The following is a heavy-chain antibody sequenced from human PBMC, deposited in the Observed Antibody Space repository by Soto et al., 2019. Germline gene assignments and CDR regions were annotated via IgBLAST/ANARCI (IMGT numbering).Heavy chain of an antibody. CDR2: IYSGRST. Sequence: EVQLVESGGGLIQPGGSLRLSCAASGFTVSSNYMSWVRQAPGKGLEWVSVIYSGRSTYYADSVKGRFTISRDNSKNTVHLTMNSLRAEDTAVYYCAREWELPNYYGMDVWGQGTTVTVSS. J-gene: IGHJ6*02. CDR3: AREWELPNYYGMDV. CDR1: GFTVSSNY. V-gene: IGHV3-53*01. D-gene: IGHD1-26*01.